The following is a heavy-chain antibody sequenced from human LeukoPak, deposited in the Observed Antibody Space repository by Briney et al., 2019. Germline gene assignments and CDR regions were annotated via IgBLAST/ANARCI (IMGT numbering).Heavy chain of an antibody. J-gene: IGHJ4*02. CDR3: ARHYYGSGSVDY. CDR2: ITSSSSSI. V-gene: IGHV3-48*02. D-gene: IGHD3-10*01. Sequence: GRSLRLSCAASGFTLSSYSMNWVRQPPAKGLDWISYITSSSSSIHYADSVKGQFTVSRDNAKNSVYLQMYSLRDEDTAVYYCARHYYGSGSVDYWGQGTLVTVSS. CDR1: GFTLSSYS.